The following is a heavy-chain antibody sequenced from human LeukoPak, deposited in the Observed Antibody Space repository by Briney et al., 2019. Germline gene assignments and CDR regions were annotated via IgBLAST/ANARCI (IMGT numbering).Heavy chain of an antibody. D-gene: IGHD2-2*02. CDR2: IYYSGST. CDR3: ATHIVVVPAAIADY. Sequence: SSETLSLTCTVSGGSISSSSYYWGWIRQPPGKGLEWIGSIYYSGSTYYNPSLKSRVTISVDTSKNQFSLKLSSVTAADTAVYYCATHIVVVPAAIADYWGQGTLVTVSS. CDR1: GGSISSSSYY. J-gene: IGHJ4*02. V-gene: IGHV4-39*07.